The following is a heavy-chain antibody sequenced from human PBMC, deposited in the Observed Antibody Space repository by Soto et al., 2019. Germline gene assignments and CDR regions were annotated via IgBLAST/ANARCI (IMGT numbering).Heavy chain of an antibody. CDR3: ARVPDY. CDR2: IYHSVST. J-gene: IGHJ4*02. CDR1: GGSISSGGYS. V-gene: IGHV4-30-2*01. Sequence: QLQLLESGSGLVKPSQTLSLTCAVSGGSISSGGYSWGWIRQPPGKGLEWIGYIYHSVSTYYNPSLKSLVTISVARSKNQFSLRLSSVTAADTAVHYCARVPDYWGQGTLVTVSS.